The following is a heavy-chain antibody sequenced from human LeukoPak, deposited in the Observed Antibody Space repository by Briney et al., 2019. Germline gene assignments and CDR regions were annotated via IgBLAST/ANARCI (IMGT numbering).Heavy chain of an antibody. V-gene: IGHV3-21*01. CDR2: ISSSSSYI. D-gene: IGHD3-22*01. J-gene: IGHJ4*02. CDR1: GFTFSRYR. Sequence: GGALRLSCAASGFTFSRYRMNWVRQAPGKGREWVSCISSSSSYIYYADTVKGRYTISRDTAKNLLYLQVKSLRAEDTAVYYCARDLSSGIGNYFDYWGQGTLVTVSS. CDR3: ARDLSSGIGNYFDY.